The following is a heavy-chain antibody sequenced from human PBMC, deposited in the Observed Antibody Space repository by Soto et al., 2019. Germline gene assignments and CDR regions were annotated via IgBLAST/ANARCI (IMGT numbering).Heavy chain of an antibody. Sequence: GGSLRLSCTASGFTSSSHWMDWVRQAPGKGPVWVSRINGDGISTNYAEFVQGRFTISRDNAKNTLYLQMNRLRVEDTGIYYCAGVVNVGYYYYAMDVWGQGTTVTVSS. V-gene: IGHV3-74*01. CDR1: GFTSSSHW. D-gene: IGHD2-15*01. CDR3: AGVVNVGYYYYAMDV. CDR2: INGDGIST. J-gene: IGHJ6*02.